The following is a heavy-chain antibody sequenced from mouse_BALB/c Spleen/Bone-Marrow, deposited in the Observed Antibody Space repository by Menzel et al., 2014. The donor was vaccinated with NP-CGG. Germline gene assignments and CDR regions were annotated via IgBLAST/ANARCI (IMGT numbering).Heavy chain of an antibody. CDR1: GFTLSSYG. J-gene: IGHJ1*01. D-gene: IGHD1-1*01. V-gene: IGHV5-6-3*01. CDR2: INNNGGST. CDR3: ARVYGWYFDV. Sequence: EVKLVESGGGLVQPGGSLKLSCVASGFTLSSYGMSWVRPTPDKRLELVATINNNGGSTYYPDSVKGQFTISRDNAKNTLYLQMSSLKSEDTAMYYCARVYGWYFDVWGAGTTATVSS.